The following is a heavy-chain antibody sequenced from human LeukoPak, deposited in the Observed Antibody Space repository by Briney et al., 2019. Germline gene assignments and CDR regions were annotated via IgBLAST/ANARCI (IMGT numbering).Heavy chain of an antibody. V-gene: IGHV1-8*01. CDR1: GYTFTSYD. CDR2: MNPNSGNT. D-gene: IGHD3-10*01. Sequence: ASVKVSCKASGYTFTSYDINWVRQATGQGLEWMGWMNPNSGNTGYAQKFQGRVTMTRNTSISTAYMELSSLRSEDTAVYYCARGDTMVQGVIVRYYYYYMDVWGKGTTVTVCS. J-gene: IGHJ6*03. CDR3: ARGDTMVQGVIVRYYYYYMDV.